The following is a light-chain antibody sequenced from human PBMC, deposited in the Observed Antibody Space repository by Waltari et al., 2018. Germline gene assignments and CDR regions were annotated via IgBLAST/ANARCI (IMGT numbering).Light chain of an antibody. Sequence: QSALTQPPAASGSPGQSVTIPCTGTGRDGGKSVYVSWYQQHPGKAPKPMIYELSKRPSGVPDRFSGSKSGNTASLTVSGLQAEDEADYYCSSYAGSHYWVFGGGTKLTVL. J-gene: IGLJ3*02. CDR3: SSYAGSHYWV. CDR1: GRDGGKSVY. CDR2: ELS. V-gene: IGLV2-8*01.